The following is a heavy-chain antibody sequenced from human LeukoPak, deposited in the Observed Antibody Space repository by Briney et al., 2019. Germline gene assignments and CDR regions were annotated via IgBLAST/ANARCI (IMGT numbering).Heavy chain of an antibody. V-gene: IGHV1-69*04. CDR2: IFPIFGIA. J-gene: IGHJ2*01. D-gene: IGHD4-17*01. CDR1: GGTFSSYA. CDR3: ARLHGDYSWYFDL. Sequence: GASVKVSCKASGGTFSSYAISWVRQAPGQGLEWMGRIFPIFGIANYAQKFQGRVTITADKSTSTAYMELSSLRSKDTAVYSCARLHGDYSWYFDLWGRGTLVTVSS.